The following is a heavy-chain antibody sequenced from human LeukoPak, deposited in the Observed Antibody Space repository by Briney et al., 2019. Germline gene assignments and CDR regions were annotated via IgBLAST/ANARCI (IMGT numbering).Heavy chain of an antibody. D-gene: IGHD6-13*01. CDR3: TRVRSSSWYDY. CDR1: GFTFSTSW. J-gene: IGHJ4*02. Sequence: GESLKISCATSGFTFSTSWMHWVRQAPGKGLVWASRISGDGTTTTYADSVKGRFTISRDNAKNTLFLQMNSLRVDDTAVYYCTRVRSSSWYDYWGQGALVTVFS. CDR2: ISGDGTTT. V-gene: IGHV3-74*01.